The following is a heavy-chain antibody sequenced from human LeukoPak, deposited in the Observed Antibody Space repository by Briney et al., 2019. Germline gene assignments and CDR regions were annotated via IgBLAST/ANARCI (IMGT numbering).Heavy chain of an antibody. CDR2: ISGSGGST. D-gene: IGHD3-22*01. CDR3: AKERDTPDYYDSSGYLDY. Sequence: GGSLRLSCAASGITFSSYRMNWVRQAPGKGLEWVSAISGSGGSTYYADSVKGRFTISRDNSKNTLYLQMNSLRAEDTAVYYCAKERDTPDYYDSSGYLDYWGQGTLVTVSS. V-gene: IGHV3-23*01. CDR1: GITFSSYR. J-gene: IGHJ4*02.